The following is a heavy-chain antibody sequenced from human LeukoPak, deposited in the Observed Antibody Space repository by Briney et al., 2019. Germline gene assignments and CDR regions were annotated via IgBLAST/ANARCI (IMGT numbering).Heavy chain of an antibody. Sequence: ASVKVSCKLSGNTLTEFSMHWVRQAPGKGLEWMGGFDPEDGKTIYAQKFQGRVTMTEDTSTDTAYMELSSLRSEDTAVYYCATAGDAIDSVMIWDFWGQGTLVTVSS. CDR2: FDPEDGKT. CDR3: ATAGDAIDSVMIWDF. CDR1: GNTLTEFS. J-gene: IGHJ4*02. D-gene: IGHD3/OR15-3a*01. V-gene: IGHV1-24*01.